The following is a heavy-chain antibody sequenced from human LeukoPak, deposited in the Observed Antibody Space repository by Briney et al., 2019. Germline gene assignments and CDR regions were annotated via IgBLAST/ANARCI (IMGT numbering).Heavy chain of an antibody. CDR1: GFTFSSYG. Sequence: GRSLRLSCAASGFTFSSYGMHWVRQAPGKGPEWVAVIWYDGSNKYYADSVKGRFTISRDNSKNTLYLQMNSLRAEDTAVYYCAKQGSGSYFDYWGQGTLVTVSS. CDR2: IWYDGSNK. CDR3: AKQGSGSYFDY. J-gene: IGHJ4*02. V-gene: IGHV3-33*06. D-gene: IGHD1-26*01.